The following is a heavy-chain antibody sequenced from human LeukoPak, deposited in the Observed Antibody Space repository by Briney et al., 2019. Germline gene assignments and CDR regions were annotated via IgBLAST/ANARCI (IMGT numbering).Heavy chain of an antibody. D-gene: IGHD3-16*02. J-gene: IGHJ4*02. Sequence: GWALTLSCAPSGFIFNDYAMTWVRQAPGGGLEWVSRVSGSGSRTYHEDSVKGRFTISRDHSKNPLYLQVNTLRVEDTAVFYFARGLSDEDFNYENVWGPYRYSESYFVYWGQGILVSVSS. CDR2: VSGSGSRT. CDR1: GFIFNDYA. CDR3: ARGLSDEDFNYENVWGPYRYSESYFVY. V-gene: IGHV3-23*01.